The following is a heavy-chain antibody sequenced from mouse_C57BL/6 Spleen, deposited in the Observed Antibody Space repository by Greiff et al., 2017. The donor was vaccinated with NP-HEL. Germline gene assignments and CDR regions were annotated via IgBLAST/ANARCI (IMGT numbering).Heavy chain of an antibody. CDR2: ISDGGSYT. CDR3: AREMGYGKGPWFAY. D-gene: IGHD2-1*01. J-gene: IGHJ3*01. V-gene: IGHV5-4*01. CDR1: GFTFSSYA. Sequence: LVVESGGGLVKPGGSLKLSCAASGFTFSSYAMSWVRQTPEKRLEWVATISDGGSYTYYPDNVKGRFTISRDNAKNNLYLQMSHLKSEDTAMYYCAREMGYGKGPWFAYWGQGTLVTVSA.